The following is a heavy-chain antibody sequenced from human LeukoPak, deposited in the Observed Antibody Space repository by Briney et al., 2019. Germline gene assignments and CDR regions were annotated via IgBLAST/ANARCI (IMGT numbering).Heavy chain of an antibody. CDR3: ARDVGGGDTFDY. CDR2: ISYDGSDK. D-gene: IGHD2-21*02. CDR1: GFTFSSYD. Sequence: GGSLRLSCAASGFTFSSYDMHWVRQAPGKGLEWVALISYDGSDKYYADSVKGRFTISRDNSKNTLFLQMNSLRAEDTAVYFCARDVGGGDTFDYWGQGTLVTVSS. V-gene: IGHV3-30*19. J-gene: IGHJ4*02.